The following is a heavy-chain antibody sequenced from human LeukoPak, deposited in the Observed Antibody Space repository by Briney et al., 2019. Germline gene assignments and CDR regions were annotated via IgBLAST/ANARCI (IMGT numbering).Heavy chain of an antibody. CDR1: VGTFSSYA. J-gene: IGHJ4*02. D-gene: IGHD5-12*01. V-gene: IGHV1-69*05. Sequence: ASVKVSCKASVGTFSSYAISWVRQAPGQGLEWMGGIIPIFGTANYAQKFQGRVTITTDESASTAYMELSSLRSEDTAVYYCARDSAVCSGYHSYYFDYWGQGTLVTVSS. CDR3: ARDSAVCSGYHSYYFDY. CDR2: IIPIFGTA.